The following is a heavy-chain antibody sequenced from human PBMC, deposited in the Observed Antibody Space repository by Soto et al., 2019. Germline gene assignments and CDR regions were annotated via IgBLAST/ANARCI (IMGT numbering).Heavy chain of an antibody. V-gene: IGHV3-13*01. CDR3: ATGVTMVRGVTIWYFDL. CDR1: GFTFSSYD. J-gene: IGHJ2*01. D-gene: IGHD3-10*01. CDR2: IGTAGDT. Sequence: EVQLVESGGGLVQPGGSLRLSCAASGFTFSSYDMHWVRQATGKGLDWVSAIGTAGDTYYPGSVKGRFPISRENAKNSLYLQMNSLSAGDTAVYYCATGVTMVRGVTIWYFDLWGRGTLVTVSS.